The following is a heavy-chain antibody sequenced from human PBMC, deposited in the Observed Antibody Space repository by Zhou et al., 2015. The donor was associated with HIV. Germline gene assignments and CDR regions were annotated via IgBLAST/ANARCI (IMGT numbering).Heavy chain of an antibody. D-gene: IGHD6-19*01. CDR2: ISWNSGSI. V-gene: IGHV3-9*01. Sequence: EVQLGGVVGGGLVQPGRSLRLSCAASGFTFDDHAMHWVRQAPGKGLEWVSGISWNSGSIGYADSVKGRFTISRDNAKNSLYLQMNSLRPEDTALYYCVKDRYSSGWGFFQHWGQGTLVTVSS. CDR1: GFTFDDHA. J-gene: IGHJ1*01. CDR3: VKDRYSSGWGFFQH.